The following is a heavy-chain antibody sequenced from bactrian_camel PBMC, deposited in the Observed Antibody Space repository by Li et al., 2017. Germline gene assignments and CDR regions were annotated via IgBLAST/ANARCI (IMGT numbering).Heavy chain of an antibody. V-gene: IGHV3S6*01. CDR2: IYDDRSLT. D-gene: IGHD3*01. CDR3: QSGNIWDIP. J-gene: IGHJ6*01. CDR1: RLADSTRC. Sequence: HVQLVESGGSTVQAGGSLTLSCDYSRLADSTRCMAWFRRRSERVAVIYDDRSLTYYTESVKGRFTISRDNAKDTLYLQLDSLQTEDTAMYYCQSGNIWDIPWGQGTQVTVS.